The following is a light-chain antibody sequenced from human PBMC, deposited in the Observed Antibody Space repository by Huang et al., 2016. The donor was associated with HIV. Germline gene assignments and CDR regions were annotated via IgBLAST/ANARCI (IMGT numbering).Light chain of an antibody. CDR2: AAS. CDR3: QQYYSTPPIT. Sequence: DIQMTQSPSSLSASVGDRVTITCRASQGISNSLAWYQQKPGKAPKLLLYAASRLKSGVPSRVSGSGSVTDYTLTISSLQPEDFATYYCQQYYSTPPITFGRGTRLEIK. V-gene: IGKV1-NL1*01. J-gene: IGKJ5*01. CDR1: QGISNS.